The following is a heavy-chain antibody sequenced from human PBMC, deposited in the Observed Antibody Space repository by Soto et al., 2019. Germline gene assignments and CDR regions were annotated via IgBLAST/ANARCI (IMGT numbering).Heavy chain of an antibody. CDR2: VYYSGST. CDR3: ARDPGSWYFDA. CDR1: GGSISSYY. J-gene: IGHJ4*02. V-gene: IGHV4-59*01. D-gene: IGHD3-10*01. Sequence: SETLSLTCTVSGGSISSYYWSWIRQPPGKGLELIGYVYYSGSTNYNPSLRSRVNISVDTSKNQLSLKMSSVTAADTAVYYCARDPGSWYFDAWGQGILVTVSS.